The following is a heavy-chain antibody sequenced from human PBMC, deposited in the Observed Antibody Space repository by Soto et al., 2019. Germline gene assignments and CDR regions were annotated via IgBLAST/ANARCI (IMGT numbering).Heavy chain of an antibody. CDR1: GASITSTTYF. CDR2: IYYSGKS. J-gene: IGHJ4*02. V-gene: IGHV4-39*01. Sequence: QLQLHESCPGLVKPSETLSLTCRLSGASITSTTYFWAWTRPPQGQGLEWFVIIYYSGKSHYNPSLKSRTTISVDRSRNQFSLQVSSVTAADTAVYYCAKKLPRTGRFDYWGQGTVVTVSS. CDR3: AKKLPRTGRFDY. D-gene: IGHD6-6*01.